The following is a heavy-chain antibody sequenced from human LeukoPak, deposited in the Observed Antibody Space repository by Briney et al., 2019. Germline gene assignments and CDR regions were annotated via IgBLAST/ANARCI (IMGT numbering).Heavy chain of an antibody. V-gene: IGHV3-30*18. Sequence: PGGSLRLSCAASGFTFSSYGMHWVRQAPGKGLEWVAVISFDGNNKYYADSVKGRFTISRDNSKNRLYLQMNSLRAEDTAVYYCAKGHYDTGGTYSFDPWGQGTLVTVSS. CDR1: GFTFSSYG. CDR3: AKGHYDTGGTYSFDP. CDR2: ISFDGNNK. J-gene: IGHJ5*02. D-gene: IGHD2-8*02.